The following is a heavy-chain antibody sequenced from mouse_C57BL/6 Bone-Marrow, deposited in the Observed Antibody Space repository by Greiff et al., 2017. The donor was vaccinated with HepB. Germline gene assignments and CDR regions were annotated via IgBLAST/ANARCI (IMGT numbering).Heavy chain of an antibody. CDR3: ARYRGSSGYLNFDY. V-gene: IGHV1-52*01. Sequence: QVHVKQPGAELVRPGSSVKLSCKASGYTFTSYWMHWVKQRPIQGLEWIGNIDPSDSETHYNQKFKDKATLTVDKSSSTAYMQLSSLTSEDSAVYYCARYRGSSGYLNFDYWGQGTTLTVSS. J-gene: IGHJ2*01. CDR1: GYTFTSYW. D-gene: IGHD3-2*02. CDR2: IDPSDSET.